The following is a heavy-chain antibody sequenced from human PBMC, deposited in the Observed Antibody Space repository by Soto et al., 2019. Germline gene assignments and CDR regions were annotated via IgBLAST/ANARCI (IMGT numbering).Heavy chain of an antibody. CDR2: IYYSGST. CDR1: GGSISSSSYY. V-gene: IGHV4-39*01. D-gene: IGHD6-19*01. CDR3: ARTLIAVAKGGAFDI. J-gene: IGHJ3*02. Sequence: QLQLQESGPGLVKPSETLSLTCTVSGGSISSSSYYWGWIRQPPGKGLEWIGSIYYSGSTYYNPSLKSRVTISVDTSKNQFSLKLSSVTAADTAVYYCARTLIAVAKGGAFDIWGQGTMVTVSS.